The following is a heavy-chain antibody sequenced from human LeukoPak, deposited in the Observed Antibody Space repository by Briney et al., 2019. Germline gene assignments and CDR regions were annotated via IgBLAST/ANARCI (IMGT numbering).Heavy chain of an antibody. J-gene: IGHJ6*04. D-gene: IGHD3-10*01. V-gene: IGHV3-33*01. CDR2: IWYDGSNK. CDR1: GFTFSSYG. CDR3: ATSAPFGQMDV. Sequence: PGGSLRLSCAASGFTFSSYGMHWVRQAPGKGLEWVAVIWYDGSNKYYADSVKGRFTISRDNSKNTLYLQMNSLRAEDTAVYYCATSAPFGQMDVWGKGTTVTVSS.